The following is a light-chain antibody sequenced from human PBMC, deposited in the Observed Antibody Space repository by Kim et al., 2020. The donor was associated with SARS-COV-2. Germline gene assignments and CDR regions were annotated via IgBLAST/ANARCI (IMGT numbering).Light chain of an antibody. CDR2: EVS. CDR3: SSYAGSNNLV. Sequence: GQSVPISYTGTSSDVGGYNYVSWYQQHPGKAPKLMIYEVSKRPSGVPDRFSGSKSGNTASLTVSGLQAEDEADYYCSSYAGSNNLVFGGGTQLTVL. V-gene: IGLV2-8*01. CDR1: SSDVGGYNY. J-gene: IGLJ3*02.